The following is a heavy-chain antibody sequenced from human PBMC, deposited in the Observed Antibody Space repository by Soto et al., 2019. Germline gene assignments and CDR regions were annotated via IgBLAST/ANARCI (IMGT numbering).Heavy chain of an antibody. CDR3: AAGGGLPRYY. J-gene: IGHJ4*02. Sequence: SETLSLTCTVSGGSISSSSYYWGWIRQPPGKGLEWIGSIYYSGSTYYNPSLKSRVTISVDTSKNQFSLKLSSVTAADTAVYYCAAGGGLPRYYWGPGTLVTVSS. CDR1: GGSISSSSYY. CDR2: IYYSGST. D-gene: IGHD5-12*01. V-gene: IGHV4-39*01.